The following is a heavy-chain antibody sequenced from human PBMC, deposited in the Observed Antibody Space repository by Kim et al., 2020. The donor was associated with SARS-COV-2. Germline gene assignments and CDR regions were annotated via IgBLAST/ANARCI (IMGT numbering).Heavy chain of an antibody. V-gene: IGHV3-48*03. Sequence: GGSLRLSCAASGFTFSRYEINWVRQAPGKGLEWVSYISESGFISYADSVKGRFTISRDNAKNSAYLQMSSLRAEDTGIYYCARDTYGDEDFDYWGQGTLVTVSS. J-gene: IGHJ4*02. CDR1: GFTFSRYE. CDR2: ISESGFI. D-gene: IGHD4-17*01. CDR3: ARDTYGDEDFDY.